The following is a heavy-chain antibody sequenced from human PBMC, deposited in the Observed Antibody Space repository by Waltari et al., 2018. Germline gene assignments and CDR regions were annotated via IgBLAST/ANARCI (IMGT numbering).Heavy chain of an antibody. CDR1: GGPFHDFF. CDR2: INQSGQT. V-gene: IGHV4-34*01. Sequence: QVRIDQWGTGLLKPSETLSLSCAVYGGPFHDFFWAWVRQAPGKGLEWLGEINQSGQTSYHPAPESRFTRSVDPSRGQFSLGLRSVTAADTAVYYCARRNYCSSVTCYFDATSYYYYYMDVWGKGTALIVSS. D-gene: IGHD2-2*01. J-gene: IGHJ6*03. CDR3: ARRNYCSSVTCYFDATSYYYYYMDV.